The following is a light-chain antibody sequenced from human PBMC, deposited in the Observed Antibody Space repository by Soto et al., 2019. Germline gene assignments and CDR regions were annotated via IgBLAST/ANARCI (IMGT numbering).Light chain of an antibody. J-gene: IGLJ2*01. Sequence: QSVLTQVPSVSAAPGQRVTITCSGSNSNIGTNDVSWYQPLPGTAPKLLIYDNSKRPAGISDRFSGSKSGTSVTLGITGLQTGDEAEYYCGTWDSSLRGGVFGGGTKLTVL. V-gene: IGLV1-51*01. CDR3: GTWDSSLRGGV. CDR1: NSNIGTND. CDR2: DNS.